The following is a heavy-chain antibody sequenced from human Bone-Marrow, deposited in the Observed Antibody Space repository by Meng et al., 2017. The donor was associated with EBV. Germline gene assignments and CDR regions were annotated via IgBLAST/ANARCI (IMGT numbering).Heavy chain of an antibody. D-gene: IGHD3-16*01. CDR2: INTKTGKP. J-gene: IGHJ4*02. CDR1: GYTLTSYA. V-gene: IGHV7-4-1*02. CDR3: ARDGGRRLDY. Sequence: VQFCSELQKTGAGVKLPCKASGYTLTSYAMNWVRQAPGQGLEWMGWINTKTGKPTYAPGFTGRFVFSLDTSDSTTYLQISSLKTEDSAVYYCARDGGRRLDYWGQGTLVTVSS.